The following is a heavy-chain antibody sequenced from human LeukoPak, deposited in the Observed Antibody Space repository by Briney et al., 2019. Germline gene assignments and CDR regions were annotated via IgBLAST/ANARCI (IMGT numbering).Heavy chain of an antibody. CDR1: GDPISSTSYY. D-gene: IGHD3-3*01. CDR2: IYVSGNT. Sequence: SETLSLTCTVSGDPISSTSYYWGWIRQPPGKGLEWIGSIYVSGNTYYKPSLKSRVTISVDTSKNQLSLKLSSVTAADTAVYYCARLGVRKVYMDVWGNGTTVTISS. J-gene: IGHJ6*04. CDR3: ARLGVRKVYMDV. V-gene: IGHV4-39*01.